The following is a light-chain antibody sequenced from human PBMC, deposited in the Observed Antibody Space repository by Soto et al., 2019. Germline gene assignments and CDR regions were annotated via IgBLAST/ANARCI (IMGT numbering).Light chain of an antibody. CDR2: NNN. CDR1: SSNIGTNA. J-gene: IGLJ1*01. V-gene: IGLV1-44*01. Sequence: QSVLTQPPSASGTPGQRVTISCSGGSSNIGTNAVNWYQQLPGTAPKLLIYNNNQRPSGVPDRFSGSKSGTSASLAISGLQSEDEADYYCAAWDDNLNGYVFGTGTKVTVL. CDR3: AAWDDNLNGYV.